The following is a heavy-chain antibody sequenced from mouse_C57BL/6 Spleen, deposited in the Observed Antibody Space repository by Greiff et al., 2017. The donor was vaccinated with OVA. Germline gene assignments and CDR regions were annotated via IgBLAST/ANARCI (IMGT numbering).Heavy chain of an antibody. CDR1: GFTFSSYA. CDR2: LSDGGSYT. V-gene: IGHV5-4*01. D-gene: IGHD2-4*01. Sequence: EVKLVESGGGLVKPGGSLKLSCAASGFTFSSYAMSWVRQTPEKRLEWVATLSDGGSYTYYPDNVKGRFTISRDNAKNNLYLQMRHLKSEDTAMYYCARDSFYDYDGYYAMDYWGQGTSVTVSS. J-gene: IGHJ4*01. CDR3: ARDSFYDYDGYYAMDY.